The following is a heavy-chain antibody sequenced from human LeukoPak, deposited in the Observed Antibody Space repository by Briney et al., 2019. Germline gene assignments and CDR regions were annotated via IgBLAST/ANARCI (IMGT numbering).Heavy chain of an antibody. J-gene: IGHJ4*02. CDR3: AKSFPAATFFDS. V-gene: IGHV4-4*02. Sequence: SETLSLTCAVSGGSISSSNWWSWVRQPPGKGLEWIGEIYHSGSTNYNPSLKSRVTISVDKSKNQFSLKLTSVTAAATAVYYCAKSFPAATFFDSWAQGTLVTVSS. CDR1: GGSISSSNW. D-gene: IGHD6-25*01. CDR2: IYHSGST.